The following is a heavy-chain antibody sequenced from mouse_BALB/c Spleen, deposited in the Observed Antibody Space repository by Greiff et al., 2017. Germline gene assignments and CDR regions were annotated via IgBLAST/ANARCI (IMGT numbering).Heavy chain of an antibody. V-gene: IGHV2-6-7*01. CDR2: IWGDGST. CDR3: ARDGGSLSYAMDY. D-gene: IGHD1-1*01. CDR1: GFSLTGYG. Sequence: QVQLKESGPGLVAPSQSLSITCTVSGFSLTGYGVNWVRQPPGKGLEWLGMIWGDGSTDYNSALKSRLSISKDNSKSQVFLKMNSLQTDDTARYYCARDGGSLSYAMDYWGQGTSVTVSS. J-gene: IGHJ4*01.